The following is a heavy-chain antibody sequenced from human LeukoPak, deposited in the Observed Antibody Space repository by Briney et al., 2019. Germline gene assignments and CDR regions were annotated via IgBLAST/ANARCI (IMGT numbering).Heavy chain of an antibody. D-gene: IGHD3-9*01. CDR2: ISSSSSTI. CDR3: APFILVSGLLTY. J-gene: IGHJ4*02. Sequence: GGSLRLSCAASGFTFSSYSMNWVRQAPGKGLEWVSYISSSSSTIYYADSVKGRFTISRDNAKNSLYLQMNSLRAEDTAVYYCAPFILVSGLLTYWGKGTWSPSPQ. V-gene: IGHV3-48*01. CDR1: GFTFSSYS.